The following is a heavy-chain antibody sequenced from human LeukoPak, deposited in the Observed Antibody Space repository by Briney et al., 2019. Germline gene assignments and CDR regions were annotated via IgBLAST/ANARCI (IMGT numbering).Heavy chain of an antibody. V-gene: IGHV3-66*02. Sequence: GGSLRLSCAASGFTVSNNYFNWVRQAPGKGLEWVSIIHSGGTTNYADSVKGRFTISRDNSKNTLYLQMNSLRAEDTAVYYCARVSRRWLQLVDYWGQGTLVTVSS. CDR3: ARVSRRWLQLVDY. CDR2: IHSGGTT. D-gene: IGHD5-24*01. J-gene: IGHJ4*02. CDR1: GFTVSNNY.